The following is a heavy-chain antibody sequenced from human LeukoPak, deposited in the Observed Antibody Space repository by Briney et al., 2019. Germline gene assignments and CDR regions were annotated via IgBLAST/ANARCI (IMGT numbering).Heavy chain of an antibody. CDR3: ARDHQERITMVRGVYFDP. Sequence: SETLSLTCTVSGGSISSSSYYWGWIRQPPGKGLEWIGSIYYSGSTYYNPSLKSRVTISVDTSKNQFSLKLSSVTAADTAVYYCARDHQERITMVRGVYFDPWGQGTLVTVSS. V-gene: IGHV4-39*07. J-gene: IGHJ5*02. CDR1: GGSISSSSYY. D-gene: IGHD3-10*01. CDR2: IYYSGST.